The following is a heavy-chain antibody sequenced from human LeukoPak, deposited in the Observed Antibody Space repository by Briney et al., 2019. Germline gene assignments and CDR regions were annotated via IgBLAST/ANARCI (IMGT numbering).Heavy chain of an antibody. Sequence: AGGSLRLSCAASGFTFSTYSMNWVRQAPGKGLEWISYISGSGSTFYYADSVKGRFTASRDNAKNSLYLQMNSLRADDMGVYYCARGVIWPRGLFDYWGQGTLVTVSS. CDR2: ISGSGSTF. J-gene: IGHJ4*02. D-gene: IGHD3-16*02. V-gene: IGHV3-48*04. CDR1: GFTFSTYS. CDR3: ARGVIWPRGLFDY.